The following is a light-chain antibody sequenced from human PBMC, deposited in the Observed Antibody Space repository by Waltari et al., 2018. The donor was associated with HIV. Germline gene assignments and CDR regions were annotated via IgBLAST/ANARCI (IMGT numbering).Light chain of an antibody. CDR1: VLAKKY. CDR3: YSAADNIRV. Sequence: SYELTQPSSVSVSPGQTARITCSGAVLAKKYARWFHQKPGQAPVLVIYKDSERPSGIPERFSGSSSGTTVTLTISGAQVEDEADYYCYSAADNIRVFGGGTKLTVL. J-gene: IGLJ3*02. V-gene: IGLV3-27*01. CDR2: KDS.